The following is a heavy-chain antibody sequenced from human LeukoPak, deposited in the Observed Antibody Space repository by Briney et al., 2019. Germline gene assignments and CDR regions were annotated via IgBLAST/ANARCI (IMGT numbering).Heavy chain of an antibody. CDR3: ARDFVAGTFSDAFDI. CDR1: GFTFSSYG. J-gene: IGHJ3*02. D-gene: IGHD6-19*01. Sequence: GSLRLSCAASGFTFSSYGMSWVRQAPGKGLEWIGSIYYSGSTYYNPSLKSRVTISVDTSKNQFSLKLSSVTAADTAVYYCARDFVAGTFSDAFDIWGQGTMVTVSS. CDR2: IYYSGST. V-gene: IGHV4-39*07.